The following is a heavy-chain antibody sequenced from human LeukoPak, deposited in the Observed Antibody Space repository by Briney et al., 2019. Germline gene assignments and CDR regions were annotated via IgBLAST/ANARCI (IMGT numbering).Heavy chain of an antibody. CDR1: GFTFSSYG. V-gene: IGHV3-33*01. CDR3: ARPYRRDYDFWSGYDGGEGGHYYFDY. D-gene: IGHD3-3*01. Sequence: GGSLRLSCAASGFTFSSYGMHWVRQPPGKGLEWVAVIWYDGSNKYYADSVRGGFTISRDNSKNTLYLHMNSLRAEDTAVYYGARPYRRDYDFWSGYDGGEGGHYYFDYWGQGTLVTVSP. CDR2: IWYDGSNK. J-gene: IGHJ4*02.